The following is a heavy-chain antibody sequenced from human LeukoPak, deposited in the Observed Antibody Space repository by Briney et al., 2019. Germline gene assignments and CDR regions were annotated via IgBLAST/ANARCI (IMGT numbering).Heavy chain of an antibody. Sequence: TPGGSLRLSCAASGFTFSNYAMSWIRQAPGKGLEWVSYISSSGSTIYYADSVKGRFTISRDNAKNSLYLQMNSLRAEDTAVYYCARVRTSARVLWFGELPIYFDYWGQGTLVTVSS. D-gene: IGHD3-10*01. CDR1: GFTFSNYA. CDR2: ISSSGSTI. CDR3: ARVRTSARVLWFGELPIYFDY. V-gene: IGHV3-11*01. J-gene: IGHJ4*02.